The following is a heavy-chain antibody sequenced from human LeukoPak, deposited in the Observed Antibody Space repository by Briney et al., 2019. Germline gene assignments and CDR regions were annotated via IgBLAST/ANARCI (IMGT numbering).Heavy chain of an antibody. CDR2: ISYDGSNK. D-gene: IGHD6-13*01. Sequence: PGGSLRLSCAASGFTFSSYWMSWVRQAPGKGLEWVAVISYDGSNKYYADSVKGRFTISRDNSKNTLYLQMNSLRAEDTAVYYCAKDRIAAAGGYSDYWGQGTLVTVSS. CDR3: AKDRIAAAGGYSDY. CDR1: GFTFSSYW. J-gene: IGHJ4*02. V-gene: IGHV3-30*18.